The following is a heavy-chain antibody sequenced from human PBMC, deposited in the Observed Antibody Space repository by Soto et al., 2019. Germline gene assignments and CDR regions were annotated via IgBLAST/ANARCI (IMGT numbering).Heavy chain of an antibody. CDR3: ARDRVMLTFGGGSEEWGIDS. CDR2: INHSGST. D-gene: IGHD3-16*01. J-gene: IGHJ4*02. CDR1: GGSFSGYY. Sequence: SETLSLTCAVYGGSFSGYYWTWIRQPPGTGLEWIGEINHSGSTNYNPSLKSRVTISVDTSKNQFSLKLTSVTAADTAVYYCARDRVMLTFGGGSEEWGIDSWGQGTLVTVSS. V-gene: IGHV4-34*01.